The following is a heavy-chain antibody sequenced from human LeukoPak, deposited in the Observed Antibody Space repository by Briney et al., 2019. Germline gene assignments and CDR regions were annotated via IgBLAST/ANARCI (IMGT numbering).Heavy chain of an antibody. CDR3: ARDGSSMGTNFDY. V-gene: IGHV3-21*01. D-gene: IGHD1-7*01. CDR2: ISSSSSYI. CDR1: GFTLSSYS. Sequence: GGSLRLSCAASGFTLSSYSMNWVRQAPGKGLEWVSSISSSSSYIYYADSVKGRFTISRDNAKNSLYLQMNSLRAEDTAVYYCARDGSSMGTNFDYWGQGTLVTVSS. J-gene: IGHJ4*02.